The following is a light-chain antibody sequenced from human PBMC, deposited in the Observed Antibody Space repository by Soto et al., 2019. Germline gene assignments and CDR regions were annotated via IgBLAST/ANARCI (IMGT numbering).Light chain of an antibody. J-gene: IGKJ1*01. CDR1: QSVSST. CDR3: QQYDSSPT. Sequence: EIVMTQSPATLSVSPGERATLSCRASQSVSSTLAWYQQKPGQAPRLLMYGVSSRATGTPDRFSGSGSGTDFTLTISRLEPEDFAVYHCQQYDSSPTFGQGTKVDIK. CDR2: GVS. V-gene: IGKV3-20*01.